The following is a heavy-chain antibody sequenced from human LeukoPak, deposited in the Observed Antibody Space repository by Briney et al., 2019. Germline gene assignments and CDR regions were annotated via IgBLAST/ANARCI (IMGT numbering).Heavy chain of an antibody. D-gene: IGHD2-8*01. J-gene: IGHJ4*02. CDR1: GFTVSSNY. V-gene: IGHV3-7*01. CDR3: ARASPYIVLVSPDY. Sequence: GGSLRLSCAASGFTVSSNYMSWVRQAPGKGLEWVGWINRDESDKQYVDSVKGRFTISRDNAKNSLYLQMNSLRAEDTAVYYCARASPYIVLVSPDYWGQGTLVTVSS. CDR2: INRDESDK.